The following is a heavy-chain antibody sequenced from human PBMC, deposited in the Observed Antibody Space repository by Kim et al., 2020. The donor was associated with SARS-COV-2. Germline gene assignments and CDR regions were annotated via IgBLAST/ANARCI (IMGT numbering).Heavy chain of an antibody. CDR2: INHSGGT. J-gene: IGHJ6*03. Sequence: SETLSLTSAVSGGSLSGYSWNWIRQPPGKGLEWIGEINHSGGTKYSPSLKSRVTMSIDTSKNQFSLRLTSVTAADTAVYFCARGHTGVVPAPILGLGPFYYYYNMDVWGRGTTVTVSS. CDR1: GGSLSGYS. V-gene: IGHV4-34*01. CDR3: ARGHTGVVPAPILGLGPFYYYYNMDV. D-gene: IGHD2-2*01.